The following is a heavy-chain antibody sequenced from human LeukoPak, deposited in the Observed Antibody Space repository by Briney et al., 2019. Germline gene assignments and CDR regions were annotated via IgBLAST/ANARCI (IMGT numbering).Heavy chain of an antibody. D-gene: IGHD4-11*01. CDR1: GFTLSSHS. J-gene: IGHJ3*02. V-gene: IGHV3-21*01. CDR2: ISSSSSYI. CDR3: ARGYSNYGYTFDM. Sequence: PGGSLRLSCAASGFTLSSHSMNWVRQAPGKGLEWVSSISSSSSYIYYADSVKGRFTISGDNAKNSLYLQMNSLRAEDTAVYHCARGYSNYGYTFDMWGQGTMVTVSS.